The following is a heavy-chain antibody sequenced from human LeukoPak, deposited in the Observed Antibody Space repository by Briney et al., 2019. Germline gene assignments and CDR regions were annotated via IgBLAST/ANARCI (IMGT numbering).Heavy chain of an antibody. CDR2: INSDGSST. Sequence: GGTLRLSCAASGFTFSSYGMSWVRQAPGKGLVWISRINSDGSSTTYADSVKGRFTISRDNVKNTLYLQMNNLRAEGTAVYYCVRLSWELGDGGVTWGQGTLVTVSS. D-gene: IGHD1-26*01. CDR3: VRLSWELGDGGVT. V-gene: IGHV3-74*01. J-gene: IGHJ5*02. CDR1: GFTFSSYG.